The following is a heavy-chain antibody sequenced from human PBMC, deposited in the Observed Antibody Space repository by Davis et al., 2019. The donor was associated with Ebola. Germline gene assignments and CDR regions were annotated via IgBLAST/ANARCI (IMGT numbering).Heavy chain of an antibody. V-gene: IGHV4-34*01. Sequence: PSETLSLTCAVYGGSFSGYYWSWIRQPPGKGLEWIGEINHSGSTNYNPSLKSRVTISVDTSKNQFSLKLSSVTAADTAVYYCARGWLAAAGIFDYWGQGTLVTVSS. CDR1: GGSFSGYY. J-gene: IGHJ4*02. CDR2: INHSGST. D-gene: IGHD6-13*01. CDR3: ARGWLAAAGIFDY.